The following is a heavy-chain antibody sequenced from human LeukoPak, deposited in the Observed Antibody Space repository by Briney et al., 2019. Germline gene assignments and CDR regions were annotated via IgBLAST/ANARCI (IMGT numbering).Heavy chain of an antibody. D-gene: IGHD5-24*01. CDR2: IILIFGTA. CDR3: AREDEMATTYYFDY. CDR1: GGTYSSDA. Sequence: ASVKVSCKASGGTYSSDAISWVRQAPGQGLEWMGGIILIFGTANYAQKFQGRVTITADDVTSTAYMELSSLRSEDTVVYYCAREDEMATTYYFDYWGQGTLVTVSS. J-gene: IGHJ4*02. V-gene: IGHV1-69*13.